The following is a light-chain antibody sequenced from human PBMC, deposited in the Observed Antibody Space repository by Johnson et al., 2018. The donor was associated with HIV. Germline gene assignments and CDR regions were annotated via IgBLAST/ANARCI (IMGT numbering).Light chain of an antibody. Sequence: QSVLTQPPSVSAAPGQTVTISCSGSSSNVGSSFVSWYRQVPGTAPKLLIYDNNKRPSVIPGRFSGSKSGPSATLGITGLQTGDEADYYCGTWDGSLSAGVFGTGTKVTVL. CDR3: GTWDGSLSAGV. J-gene: IGLJ1*01. CDR2: DNN. V-gene: IGLV1-51*01. CDR1: SSNVGSSF.